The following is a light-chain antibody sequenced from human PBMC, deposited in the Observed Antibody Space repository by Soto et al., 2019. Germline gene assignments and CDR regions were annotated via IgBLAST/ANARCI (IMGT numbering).Light chain of an antibody. CDR2: DAS. J-gene: IGKJ4*01. V-gene: IGKV3-11*01. CDR1: QSVSSY. Sequence: EIVLTQCPATLSLSPGERATLSCRASQSVSSYLAWYQQKPGQAPRHLINDASNRATGIPARFSGSGSGTDFILTISSLEPEDFAVYYCQQRSNWPPLTFGGGTKVEIK. CDR3: QQRSNWPPLT.